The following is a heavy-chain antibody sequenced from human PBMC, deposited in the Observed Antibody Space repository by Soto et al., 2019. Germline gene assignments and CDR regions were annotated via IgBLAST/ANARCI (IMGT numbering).Heavy chain of an antibody. CDR2: ISYDGSNK. Sequence: QVQLVESGGGLVQPGRSLRLSGAASGFTFSSYGMHWVRQAPGKGLEWVAVISYDGSNKYYADSVKGRFTISRDNSKNTLDLQMNSLRAEDTAVYYCAKGLLRYFDWHYGMDVWGHGTTVTVSS. J-gene: IGHJ6*01. CDR1: GFTFSSYG. V-gene: IGHV3-30*18. CDR3: AKGLLRYFDWHYGMDV. D-gene: IGHD3-9*01.